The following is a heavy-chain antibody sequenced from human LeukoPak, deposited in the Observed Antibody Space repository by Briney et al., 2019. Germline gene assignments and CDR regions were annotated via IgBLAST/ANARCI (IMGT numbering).Heavy chain of an antibody. CDR2: ISSSGSTI. J-gene: IGHJ4*02. CDR3: AREREGANDY. V-gene: IGHV3-11*04. Sequence: GGSLRLSCAASGFTFSDYYMSWLRHTPGKGLEWVSSISSSGSTIYYADSVKGRFTISRDNAKNSLYLQMNSLRAEDTAVYYCAREREGANDYWGQGTLVTVSS. D-gene: IGHD1-26*01. CDR1: GFTFSDYY.